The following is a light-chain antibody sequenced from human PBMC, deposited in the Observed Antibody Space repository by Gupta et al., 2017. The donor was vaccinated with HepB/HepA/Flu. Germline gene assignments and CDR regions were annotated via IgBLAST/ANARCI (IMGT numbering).Light chain of an antibody. CDR1: FSNIGAGYN. CDR3: QTYDSSLSGHV. J-gene: IGLJ1*01. V-gene: IGLV1-40*01. Sequence: QSVLTQPPSVSGAPGQRVTIPGTGRFSNIGAGYNVHWYQHLPGTAPKLLIFRNSNRPSGVPDRFSGSKSGTSASLAISGLQAEDEADYYCQTYDSSLSGHVFGTGTKVTVL. CDR2: RNS.